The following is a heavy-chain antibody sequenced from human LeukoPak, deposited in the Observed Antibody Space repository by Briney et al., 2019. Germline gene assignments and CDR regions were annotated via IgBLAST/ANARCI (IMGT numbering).Heavy chain of an antibody. CDR3: ARVPNRQTRRWSDGPQRDY. J-gene: IGHJ4*02. Sequence: ASVKVSCKASGYTFTGYYMHWVRQAPGQGLEWMGWMNPNSGNTGYAQKFQGRVTMTRNTSISTAYMELSSLRSEDTAVYYCARVPNRQTRRWSDGPQRDYWGQGTLVTVSS. D-gene: IGHD1-26*01. CDR1: GYTFTGYY. V-gene: IGHV1-8*02. CDR2: MNPNSGNT.